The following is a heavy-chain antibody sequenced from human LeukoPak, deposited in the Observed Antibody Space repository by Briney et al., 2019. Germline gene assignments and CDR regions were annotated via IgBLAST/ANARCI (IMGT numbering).Heavy chain of an antibody. CDR1: GFTFSSYA. Sequence: GGSLRLSCAASGFTFSSYAITWVRQAPGKGLEWISTVIDNGGFTYYADSVKGRFTISRDNSKGAPYLQMNSLRAEDTAVYYCAREAYDAFDIWGQGTMVTVSS. CDR3: AREAYDAFDI. J-gene: IGHJ3*02. V-gene: IGHV3-23*01. CDR2: VIDNGGFT.